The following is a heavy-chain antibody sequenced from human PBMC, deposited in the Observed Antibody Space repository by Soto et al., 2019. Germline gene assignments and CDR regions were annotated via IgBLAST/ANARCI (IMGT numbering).Heavy chain of an antibody. CDR1: GYTFTSYG. CDR3: ARDYPALFDILTDYFQAVDYYGMDV. Sequence: ASVKVSCKASGYTFTSYGISWVRQAPGQGLEWMGWISAYNGNTNYAQKLQGRVTMTTDTSTSTAYMELRSLRSDDTAVYYCARDYPALFDILTDYFQAVDYYGMDVWGQGTTVTVSS. D-gene: IGHD3-9*01. J-gene: IGHJ6*02. CDR2: ISAYNGNT. V-gene: IGHV1-18*01.